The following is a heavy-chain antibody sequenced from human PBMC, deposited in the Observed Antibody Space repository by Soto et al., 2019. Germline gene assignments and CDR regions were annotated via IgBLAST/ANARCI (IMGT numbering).Heavy chain of an antibody. CDR2: IIPIFGTA. CDR3: AREKKNSITIFGVVDQYYFDY. CDR1: GGTFSSYA. D-gene: IGHD3-3*01. Sequence: KSSPASVKVSCKASGGTFSSYAISWVRQAPGQGLEWMGGIIPIFGTANYAQKFQGRVTITADESTSAAYMELSSLRSEDTAVYYCAREKKNSITIFGVVDQYYFDYWGQGTLVTVSS. J-gene: IGHJ4*02. V-gene: IGHV1-69*13.